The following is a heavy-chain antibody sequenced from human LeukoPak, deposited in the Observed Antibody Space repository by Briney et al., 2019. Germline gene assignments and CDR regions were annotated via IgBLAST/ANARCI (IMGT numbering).Heavy chain of an antibody. Sequence: GRSLRLSCAASGFTFSSYAMHWVRQAPGNGLEWVAVISYDGSNKYYADSVKGRFTISRDNSKNTLYLQMNSLRAEDTAVYYCAREGIVVVPAAIARYIYYGMDVWGQGTTVTVSS. J-gene: IGHJ6*02. CDR1: GFTFSSYA. CDR2: ISYDGSNK. CDR3: AREGIVVVPAAIARYIYYGMDV. V-gene: IGHV3-30-3*01. D-gene: IGHD2-2*01.